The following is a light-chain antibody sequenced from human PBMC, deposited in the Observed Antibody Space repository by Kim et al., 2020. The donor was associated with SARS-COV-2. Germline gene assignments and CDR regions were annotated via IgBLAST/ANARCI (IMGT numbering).Light chain of an antibody. CDR1: KLGDRY. J-gene: IGLJ2*01. V-gene: IGLV3-1*01. CDR2: QDG. Sequence: SYELTQPPSVSVSPGQTASITCSGDKLGDRYANWYRQKPGQSPVVVIYQDGHRPSGIPERFSGSSSGNTATLTISGTQAMDEADYYCQAWDSSVVVFGGGTQLFVL. CDR3: QAWDSSVVV.